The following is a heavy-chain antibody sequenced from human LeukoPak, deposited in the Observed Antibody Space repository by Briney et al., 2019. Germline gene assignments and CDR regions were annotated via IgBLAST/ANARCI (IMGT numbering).Heavy chain of an antibody. J-gene: IGHJ4*02. D-gene: IGHD2-21*01. CDR2: INPNSGGT. CDR3: ARRGAYCGGDCYFPFDY. CDR1: GYTFTGYY. V-gene: IGHV1-2*02. Sequence: ASVKVSCKASGYTFTGYYMHWVRQAPGQGLEWMGWINPNSGGTNYAQKFQGRVTMTRDTSISTAYMELSRLRSDDTAVYYCARRGAYCGGDCYFPFDYWGQGTLVTVSS.